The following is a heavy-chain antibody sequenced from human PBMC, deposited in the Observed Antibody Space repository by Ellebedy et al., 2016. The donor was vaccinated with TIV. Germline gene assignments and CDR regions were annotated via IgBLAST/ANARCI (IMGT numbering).Heavy chain of an antibody. D-gene: IGHD2-2*01. CDR3: ARVEPFYCSSTSCKNLGSDY. CDR2: ISGSGDST. CDR1: GFTFSSYA. Sequence: GESLKISXAASGFTFSSYAMSWVRPAPGKGLEWVSAISGSGDSTYYADSVKGRFTISRDNSKNTMYLQMNSLRAEDTAVYYCARVEPFYCSSTSCKNLGSDYWGQGTLVTVSS. J-gene: IGHJ4*02. V-gene: IGHV3-23*01.